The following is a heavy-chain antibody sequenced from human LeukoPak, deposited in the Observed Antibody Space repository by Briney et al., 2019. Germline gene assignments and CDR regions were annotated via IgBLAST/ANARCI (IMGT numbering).Heavy chain of an antibody. CDR3: ARGVDY. CDR1: GFTFRTYR. Sequence: GGSLRLSCAASGFTFRTYRMNWVRQAPGKGLVWVSYISPGSTTIYYADSVKGRFTISRDNAKNSLYLQMNSLRDEDTAVYYCARGVDYWGQGTLVTVSS. J-gene: IGHJ4*02. V-gene: IGHV3-48*02. CDR2: ISPGSTTI.